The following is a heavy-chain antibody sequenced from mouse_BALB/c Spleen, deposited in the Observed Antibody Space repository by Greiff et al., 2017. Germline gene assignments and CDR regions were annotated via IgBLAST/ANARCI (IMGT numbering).Heavy chain of an antibody. V-gene: IGHV1S126*01. CDR3: ARRLYGNYVAMDY. D-gene: IGHD2-10*02. CDR2: IDPSDSKT. J-gene: IGHJ4*01. Sequence: VQLQQSGPQLVRPGASVKISCKASGYSFTSYWMHWVKQRPGQGLEWIGMIDPSDSKTKLNQKFKDKATVTVDKSSSTAYMQLSSRTSEDSAVYYCARRLYGNYVAMDYWGQGTSVTVSS. CDR1: GYSFTSYW.